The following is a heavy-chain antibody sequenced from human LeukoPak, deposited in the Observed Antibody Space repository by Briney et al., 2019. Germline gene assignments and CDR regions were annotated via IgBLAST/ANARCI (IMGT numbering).Heavy chain of an antibody. Sequence: SETLSHTCTVSGGSISSSSYYWGWIRQPPGKGLEWIGSIYYSGSTYYNPSLKSRVTISVDTSKNQFSLKLSSVTAADTAVYYCARVGEDSSGWYADYWGQGTLVTVSS. D-gene: IGHD6-19*01. CDR2: IYYSGST. V-gene: IGHV4-39*07. CDR3: ARVGEDSSGWYADY. J-gene: IGHJ4*02. CDR1: GGSISSSSYY.